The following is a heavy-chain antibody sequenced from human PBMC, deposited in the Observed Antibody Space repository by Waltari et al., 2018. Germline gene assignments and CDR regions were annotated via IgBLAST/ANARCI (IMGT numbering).Heavy chain of an antibody. V-gene: IGHV3-23*01. CDR1: GFTFSSYA. Sequence: EVQLLESGGGLVQPGGSLRLSCAASGFTFSSYALSWVRQAPGKGLEWVSVISGSGGSTYYADSVKGRFTNARDKSKNTLYLQMNSLRAEDTAVYYCAKGTYFLTIFGVTITDLWGQGTLVTVSS. CDR3: AKGTYFLTIFGVTITDL. D-gene: IGHD3-3*01. J-gene: IGHJ5*02. CDR2: ISGSGGST.